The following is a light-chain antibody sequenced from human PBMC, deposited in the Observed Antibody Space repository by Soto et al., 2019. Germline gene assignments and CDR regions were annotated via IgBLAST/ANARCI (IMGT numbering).Light chain of an antibody. CDR2: KAS. CDR3: QQRSNWLSIT. Sequence: DIQMSQSPSTLSASFGDRVTITCRASQSINRWLACYQQKPGKAPKVLIYKASSLEGGVPSRFRGSGSGTDFTLTISSLEPEDFAVYYCQQRSNWLSITFGQGTRLEI. V-gene: IGKV1-5*03. CDR1: QSINRW. J-gene: IGKJ5*01.